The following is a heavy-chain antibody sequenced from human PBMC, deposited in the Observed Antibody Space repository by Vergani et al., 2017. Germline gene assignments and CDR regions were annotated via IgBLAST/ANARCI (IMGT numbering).Heavy chain of an antibody. Sequence: VQLVESGGGLVKPGGSLRLSCAASGFTFSDYYMTWIRQAPGKGLEWLSYISDSGSTTYYADSVKGRFTISRDNAKNSLYLQMNSLRAEDTAVYYCARDQGSGSYYPTYGMDVWGQGTTVTVSS. D-gene: IGHD3-10*01. J-gene: IGHJ6*02. CDR3: ARDQGSGSYYPTYGMDV. CDR1: GFTFSDYY. V-gene: IGHV3-11*04. CDR2: ISDSGSTT.